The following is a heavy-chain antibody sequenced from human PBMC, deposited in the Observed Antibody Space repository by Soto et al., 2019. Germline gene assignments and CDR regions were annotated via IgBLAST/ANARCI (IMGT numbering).Heavy chain of an antibody. CDR1: GYTFTSYG. J-gene: IGHJ4*02. V-gene: IGHV1-18*01. CDR2: ISAYNGNT. CDR3: ARGTIEYSSSSLIGY. Sequence: QVQLVQSGAEVKKPGASVKVSCKASGYTFTSYGISWVRQAPGQGLEWMGWISAYNGNTNYVQKLQGRVTMTTGTSTSTAYMELRSLRSDDTAVYYCARGTIEYSSSSLIGYWGQGTLVTVFS. D-gene: IGHD6-6*01.